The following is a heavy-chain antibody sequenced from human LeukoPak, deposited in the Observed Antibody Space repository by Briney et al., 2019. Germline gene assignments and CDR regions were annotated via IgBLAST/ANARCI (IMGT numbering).Heavy chain of an antibody. J-gene: IGHJ4*02. D-gene: IGHD6-19*01. V-gene: IGHV3-30*18. CDR1: GFTFSSYG. CDR2: ISYDGSNK. Sequence: GGSLRLSCAASGFTFSSYGMHWVRQAPSKGLEWVAVISYDGSNKYYADSVKGRFTISRDNSKNTLYLQMNSLRAEDTAVYYCAKPIAVAGTTEGPFDYWGQGTLVTVSS. CDR3: AKPIAVAGTTEGPFDY.